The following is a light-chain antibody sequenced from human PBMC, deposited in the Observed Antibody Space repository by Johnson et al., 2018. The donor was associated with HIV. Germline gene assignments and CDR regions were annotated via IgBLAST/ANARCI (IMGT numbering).Light chain of an antibody. V-gene: IGLV1-51*02. CDR3: GTWDSSLSTGYV. CDR2: ENN. J-gene: IGLJ1*01. CDR1: SSNIGNNY. Sequence: HSALTQPPSVSAAPGQKVTISCSGSSSNIGNNYVSWYQQLPGTAPKLLIYENNKRPSGIPDRFSGSKSGTSATLGITGLQTGDEADYYCGTWDSSLSTGYVFGTGTKVTVL.